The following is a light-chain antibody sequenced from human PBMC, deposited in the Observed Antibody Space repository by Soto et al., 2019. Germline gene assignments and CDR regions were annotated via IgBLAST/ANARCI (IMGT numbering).Light chain of an antibody. CDR1: NSNSGAGYD. Sequence: QSARTHPPSVSGAPGQWVTISCTGSNSNSGAGYDVHWYQQLPGAAPKLLIYGSTKRPSGVPDRFSGSKSGTSASLAITGLQAEDEADYYCQSYDSSLSGFYVFGTGTKV. J-gene: IGLJ1*01. V-gene: IGLV1-40*01. CDR3: QSYDSSLSGFYV. CDR2: GST.